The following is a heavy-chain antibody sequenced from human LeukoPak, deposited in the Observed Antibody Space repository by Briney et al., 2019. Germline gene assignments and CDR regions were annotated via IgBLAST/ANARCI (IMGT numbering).Heavy chain of an antibody. V-gene: IGHV3-23*01. J-gene: IGHJ4*02. CDR3: ARDDNWNDGRGLDD. D-gene: IGHD1-1*01. CDR2: ISGSGGST. CDR1: GFTFSSYA. Sequence: PGGSLRLSCAASGFTFSSYAMSWVRQAPGKGLEWVSAISGSGGSTYYADSVKGRFIISRDSSKNTLYLQMSSLRAEDTAVYYCARDDNWNDGRGLDDWGQGTLVTVSS.